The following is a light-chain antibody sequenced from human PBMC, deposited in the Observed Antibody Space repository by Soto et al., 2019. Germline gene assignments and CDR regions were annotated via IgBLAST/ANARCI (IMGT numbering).Light chain of an antibody. CDR3: QHYGSSLWT. V-gene: IGKV3-20*01. J-gene: IGKJ1*01. CDR1: QSVSSSY. Sequence: EIVLTQSPGTLSLSPGERATLSCRASQSVSSSYLAWYQQTPGQAPRLLIYGASSRATGIPDRFSGSGSGTEFTLTISRLEPEDFAVYYCQHYGSSLWTFGQGTKVEIK. CDR2: GAS.